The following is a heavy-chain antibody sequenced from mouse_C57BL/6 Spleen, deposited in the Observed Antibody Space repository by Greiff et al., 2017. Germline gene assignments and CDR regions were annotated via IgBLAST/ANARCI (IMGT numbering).Heavy chain of an antibody. D-gene: IGHD2-4*01. CDR1: GFNIKDDY. J-gene: IGHJ3*01. CDR3: TTNDYDQFAY. CDR2: IDPENGDT. Sequence: VQLQQSGAELVRPGASVKLSCTASGFNIKDDYMHWVKQRPEQGLEWIGWIDPENGDTEYASKFQGKATITADTSSNTAYLQLSSLTSEDTAVYYCTTNDYDQFAYWGQGTLVTVSA. V-gene: IGHV14-4*01.